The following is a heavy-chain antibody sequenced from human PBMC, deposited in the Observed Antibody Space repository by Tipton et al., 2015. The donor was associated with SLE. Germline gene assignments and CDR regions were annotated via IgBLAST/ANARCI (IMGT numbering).Heavy chain of an antibody. CDR2: IYGASST. V-gene: IGHV3-23*03. CDR1: GFTFSGYA. CDR3: AKSAVGVTAYYGMDV. Sequence: SLRLSCAASGFTFSGYAMTWVRQAPGKGLDWLSVIYGASSTYYADSVKGRFTISRDNSKNTLYLQMNSLRAEDTAVYYCAKSAVGVTAYYGMDVWGQGTTVTVSS. J-gene: IGHJ6*02. D-gene: IGHD1-14*01.